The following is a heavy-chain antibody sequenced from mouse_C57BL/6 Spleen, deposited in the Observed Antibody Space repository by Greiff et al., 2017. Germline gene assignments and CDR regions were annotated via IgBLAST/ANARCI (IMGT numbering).Heavy chain of an antibody. CDR2: IYPGDGDT. CDR1: GYAFSSSW. Sequence: QVQLQQSGPELVKPGASVKISCKASGYAFSSSWMNWVKQRPGKGLEWIGRIYPGDGDTNYNGKFKGKATLTADKSSSTAYMQLSSLTSEDSAVYFCAREGGGRENYFDYWGQGTTLTVSS. CDR3: AREGGGRENYFDY. V-gene: IGHV1-82*01. J-gene: IGHJ2*01. D-gene: IGHD3-3*01.